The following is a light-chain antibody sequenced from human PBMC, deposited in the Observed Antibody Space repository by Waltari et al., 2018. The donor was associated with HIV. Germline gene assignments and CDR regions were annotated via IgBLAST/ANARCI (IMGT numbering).Light chain of an antibody. Sequence: DIVMTQTPPSLSVTPGQPASFSCNSSQSLKHTDGKTYLYWYLPRPGQSPQVLIYEVSKRYAGVPDRFSGSGSGTHFTLKIARVEAEYVGSYYCMQSLHLLYTFGQGTKLEIK. J-gene: IGKJ2*01. V-gene: IGKV2D-29*02. CDR2: EVS. CDR1: QSLKHTDGKTY. CDR3: MQSLHLLYT.